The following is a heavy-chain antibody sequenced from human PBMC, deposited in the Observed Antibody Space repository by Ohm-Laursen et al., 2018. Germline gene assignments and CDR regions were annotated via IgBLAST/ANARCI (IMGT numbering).Heavy chain of an antibody. CDR1: GFTFSSYG. CDR2: ISYDGSNK. D-gene: IGHD2-21*02. V-gene: IGHV3-30*18. J-gene: IGHJ6*02. Sequence: SLRLSCTASGFTFSSYGMHWVRQAPGKGLEWVAVISYDGSNKYYADSVKGRFTIPRDNSNNTLFLQMKSLRAEDTAVYSCAKDQGVTTSGHFYYGMDVWGQGTTVTVSS. CDR3: AKDQGVTTSGHFYYGMDV.